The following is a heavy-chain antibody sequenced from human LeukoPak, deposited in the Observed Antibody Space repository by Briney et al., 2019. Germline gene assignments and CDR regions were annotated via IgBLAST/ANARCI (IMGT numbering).Heavy chain of an antibody. CDR2: ISGSGDST. D-gene: IGHD1-1*01. J-gene: IGHJ4*02. Sequence: SGGSLRLSCAASGFTFRSYAMSWVRQAPGKGLEWVSSISGSGDSTCYADSVKGRFTISRDNSKNTLYLQMNSLRAEDTAVYYCAKITGSFAGYFDYWGQGTLVTVSS. CDR3: AKITGSFAGYFDY. CDR1: GFTFRSYA. V-gene: IGHV3-23*01.